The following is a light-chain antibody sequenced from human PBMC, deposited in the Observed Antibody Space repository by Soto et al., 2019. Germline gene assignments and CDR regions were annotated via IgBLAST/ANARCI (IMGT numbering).Light chain of an antibody. CDR3: QQRRNWPRLA. V-gene: IGKV3-11*01. CDR2: DAS. Sequence: EIVLTQSPATLSLSPGERATLSCRASQSVSTYLAWYQQKPGQAPRLLIYDASNRATGIPARLTGSGSGTDFTLTISSLEPEDFAVYYCQQRRNWPRLAVGGGTKVDIK. J-gene: IGKJ4*01. CDR1: QSVSTY.